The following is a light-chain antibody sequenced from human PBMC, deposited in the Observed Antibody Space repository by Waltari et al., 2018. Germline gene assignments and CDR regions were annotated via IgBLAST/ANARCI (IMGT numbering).Light chain of an antibody. V-gene: IGLV3-19*01. CDR3: NSRDSSGNHYV. Sequence: SSELTQDPAVSVALGQTVRITCQGDSLRSYYASWYQQKPGQAPVLVIYGKNNRPSGIPDRFSGSSSGNTASFTITGGQAEDEADYYCNSRDSSGNHYVFGTGTKVTVL. CDR2: GKN. J-gene: IGLJ1*01. CDR1: SLRSYY.